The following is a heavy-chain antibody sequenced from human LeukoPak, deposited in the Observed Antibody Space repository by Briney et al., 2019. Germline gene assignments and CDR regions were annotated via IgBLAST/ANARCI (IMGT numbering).Heavy chain of an antibody. CDR1: GGSISSYY. D-gene: IGHD4-17*01. J-gene: IGHJ4*02. CDR2: IYTSGST. Sequence: PSETLTLTCTVSGGSISSYYWSWIRQPAGKGLEWIGRIYTSGSTNYNPSLKSRVTISVDTSKNQFSLKLSSVTAADTAVYYCAREATVTTLIDYWGQGTLVTVSS. CDR3: AREATVTTLIDY. V-gene: IGHV4-4*07.